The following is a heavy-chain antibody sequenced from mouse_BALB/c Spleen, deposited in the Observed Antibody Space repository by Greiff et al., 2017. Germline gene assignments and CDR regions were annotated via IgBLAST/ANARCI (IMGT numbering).Heavy chain of an antibody. V-gene: IGHV5-9-4*01. J-gene: IGHJ3*01. CDR1: GFTFSSYA. CDR3: ARGGYRFPFAY. D-gene: IGHD2-14*01. Sequence: EVQRVESGGGLVKPGGSLKLSCAASGFTFSSYAMSWVRQSPEKRLEWVAEISSGGSYTYYPDTVTGRFTISRDNAKNTLYLEMSSLRYEDTAMYYCARGGYRFPFAYWGQGTLVTVSA. CDR2: ISSGGSYT.